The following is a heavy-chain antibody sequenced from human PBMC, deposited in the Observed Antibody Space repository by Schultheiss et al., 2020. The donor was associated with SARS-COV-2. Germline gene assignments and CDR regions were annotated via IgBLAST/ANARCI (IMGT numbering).Heavy chain of an antibody. CDR2: IYYSGST. J-gene: IGHJ4*02. V-gene: IGHV4-61*01. D-gene: IGHD1/OR15-1a*01. CDR1: GGSVSSGSYY. Sequence: SQTLSLTCTVSGGSVSSGSYYWSWIRQPPGKGLEWIGYIYYSGSTNYNPSLKSRVTISVDTSKNQFSLKLSSVTAADTAVYYCASSLTGTYFDYWGQGTLVTVSS. CDR3: ASSLTGTYFDY.